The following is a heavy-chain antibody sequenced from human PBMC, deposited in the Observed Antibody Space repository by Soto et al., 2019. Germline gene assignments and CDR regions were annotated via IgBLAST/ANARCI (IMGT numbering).Heavy chain of an antibody. D-gene: IGHD3-16*01. J-gene: IGHJ5*01. CDR2: INYSGTT. Sequence: SETLSLTCTVSGGSISSSSFYWGWVRQPPGKGLEYIGSINYSGTTYYNPSLKSRATISVDTSKNQFSLKLSSVTAADTTVYYCARLESPGLGGFFGPWGQGTLVT. CDR3: ARLESPGLGGFFGP. V-gene: IGHV4-39*01. CDR1: GGSISSSSFY.